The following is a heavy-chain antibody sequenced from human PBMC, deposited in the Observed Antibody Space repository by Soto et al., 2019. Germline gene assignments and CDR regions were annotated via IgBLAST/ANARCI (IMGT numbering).Heavy chain of an antibody. CDR3: ATDLRPHYYDGSYYYYGMDV. D-gene: IGHD1-26*01. CDR1: GYTLTELS. Sequence: ASVKVSCKVSGYTLTELSMHWVRQAPGKGLEWMGGFDPEDGETIYAQKFQGRVTMTEDTSTDTAYMELSSLRSEDTAVYYCATDLRPHYYDGSYYYYGMDVWGQGTTVTVSS. J-gene: IGHJ6*02. CDR2: FDPEDGET. V-gene: IGHV1-24*01.